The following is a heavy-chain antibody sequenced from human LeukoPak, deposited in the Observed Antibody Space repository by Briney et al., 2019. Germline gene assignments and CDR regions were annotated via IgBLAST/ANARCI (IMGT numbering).Heavy chain of an antibody. Sequence: KPSETLSLTCTVSGGSISSYYWSWIRQPPGKGLEWIGYIYYSGSTNYNPSLKSRVAISVDTSKNQFSLKLSSVTAADTAVFYCARHPASYHYGMDVWGQGTTVTVSS. CDR1: GGSISSYY. CDR3: ARHPASYHYGMDV. J-gene: IGHJ6*02. V-gene: IGHV4-59*08. CDR2: IYYSGST.